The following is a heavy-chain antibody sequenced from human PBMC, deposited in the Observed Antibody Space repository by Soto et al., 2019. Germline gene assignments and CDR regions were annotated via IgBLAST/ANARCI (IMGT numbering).Heavy chain of an antibody. CDR1: GFTFSSYG. D-gene: IGHD3-9*01. CDR2: ISYDGSNK. Sequence: GGSLRLSCAASGFTFSSYGMHWVRQAPGKGLEWVAVISYDGSNKYYADSVKGRFTISRDNSKNTLYLQMNSLRAEDTAVYYCAKGRDFDWLLDLDHWGQGTLVTVSS. CDR3: AKGRDFDWLLDLDH. J-gene: IGHJ4*02. V-gene: IGHV3-30*18.